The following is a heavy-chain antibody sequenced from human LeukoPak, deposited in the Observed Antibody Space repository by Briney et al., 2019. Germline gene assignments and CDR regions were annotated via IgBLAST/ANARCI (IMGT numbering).Heavy chain of an antibody. V-gene: IGHV1-3*01. Sequence: ASVKVSCKASGYTFTSYAMHWVRQAPGQRLEWMGWINAGNGNTKYSQKFQGRVTITRDTSASTAYMELSSLRSEDTAVYYCARDLSQSIGDYVWGSYRNYYFDYWGQGTLVTVSS. D-gene: IGHD3-16*02. J-gene: IGHJ4*02. CDR1: GYTFTSYA. CDR2: INAGNGNT. CDR3: ARDLSQSIGDYVWGSYRNYYFDY.